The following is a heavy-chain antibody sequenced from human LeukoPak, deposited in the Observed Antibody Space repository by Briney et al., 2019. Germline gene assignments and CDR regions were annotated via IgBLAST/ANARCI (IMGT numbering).Heavy chain of an antibody. Sequence: GGSLRLSCAASGFTFSSYWMSWVRQAPGKGLEWVANIKQDGSEKYYVDSVKGRFTISRDNSKNTLYLQMNSLRAEDTAVYYCAKPFSSSWYGDAFDIWGQGTMVTVSS. CDR3: AKPFSSSWYGDAFDI. J-gene: IGHJ3*02. CDR2: IKQDGSEK. CDR1: GFTFSSYW. D-gene: IGHD6-13*01. V-gene: IGHV3-7*01.